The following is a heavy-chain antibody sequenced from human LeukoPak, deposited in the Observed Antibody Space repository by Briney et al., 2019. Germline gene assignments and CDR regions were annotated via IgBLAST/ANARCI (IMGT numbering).Heavy chain of an antibody. CDR1: GGSISSSSYY. J-gene: IGHJ4*02. CDR2: IYYSGST. V-gene: IGHV4-39*01. D-gene: IGHD1-26*01. CDR3: ARNVGGSYREGIDY. Sequence: PSETLSLTCTVSGGSISSSSYYWGWIRQPPGKGLEWIGSIYYSGSTYYNPSLKSRVTISVDTSKNQFSLKLSSVTAADTAVYYCARNVGGSYREGIDYWGQGTLVTVSS.